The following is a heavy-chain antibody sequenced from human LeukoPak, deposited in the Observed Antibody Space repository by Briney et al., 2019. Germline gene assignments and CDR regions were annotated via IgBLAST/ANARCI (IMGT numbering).Heavy chain of an antibody. CDR2: ISGSGGST. D-gene: IGHD5-24*01. CDR1: GFTFSTSG. CDR3: TTDRDGYNY. Sequence: GGSLRLSCAASGFTFSTSGMSWVRQAPGKGLEWVSAISGSGGSTYYADSVKGRFTISRDNSKNTLYLQMNSLKTEDTAVYYCTTDRDGYNYWGQGTLVTVSS. V-gene: IGHV3-23*01. J-gene: IGHJ4*02.